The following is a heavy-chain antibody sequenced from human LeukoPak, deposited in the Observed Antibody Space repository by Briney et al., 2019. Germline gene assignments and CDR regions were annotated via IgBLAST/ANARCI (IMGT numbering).Heavy chain of an antibody. CDR1: GYTFTSYY. V-gene: IGHV1-46*01. Sequence: ASVKVSCKASGYTFTSYYMHWVRQAPGQGLEWMGIIYPSGGSTSYAQKFQGRVTMTRDTSTSTVYMELSSLRSEDTAVYYCARVHYTTAVDYWGQGTLVTVSS. CDR3: ARVHYTTAVDY. CDR2: IYPSGGST. D-gene: IGHD4-4*01. J-gene: IGHJ4*02.